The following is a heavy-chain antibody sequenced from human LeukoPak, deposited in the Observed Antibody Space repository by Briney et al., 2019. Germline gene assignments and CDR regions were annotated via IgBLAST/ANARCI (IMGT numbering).Heavy chain of an antibody. CDR1: GFTFNTYA. Sequence: GGSLRLSCAASGFTFNTYAMIWVRQAPGEGLEWVSAISSSGGSTYYADSVKGRFTISRDNSENTLNLQMNSLRAEDTAVYYCAKLSSGWSPFQHWGQGALVTVSS. CDR3: AKLSSGWSPFQH. J-gene: IGHJ1*01. D-gene: IGHD6-19*01. CDR2: ISSSGGST. V-gene: IGHV3-23*01.